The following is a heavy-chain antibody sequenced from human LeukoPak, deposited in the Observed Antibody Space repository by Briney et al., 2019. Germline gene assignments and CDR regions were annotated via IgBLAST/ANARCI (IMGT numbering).Heavy chain of an antibody. J-gene: IGHJ3*02. CDR1: GYSISSGYY. V-gene: IGHV4-38-2*02. Sequence: SETLSLTCTVSGYSISSGYYWGWIRQPPGKGLEWIGSIYHSGSTYYNPSLKSRVTISVDTSKNQFSLKLSSVTAADTAVYYCARDFRVNYYDSSGYSIWGQGTMVTVSS. CDR2: IYHSGST. CDR3: ARDFRVNYYDSSGYSI. D-gene: IGHD3-22*01.